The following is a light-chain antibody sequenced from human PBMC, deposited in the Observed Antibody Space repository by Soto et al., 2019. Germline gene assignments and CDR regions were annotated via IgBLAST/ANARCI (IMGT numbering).Light chain of an antibody. J-gene: IGKJ2*01. CDR3: QQRSNWPLMYT. CDR1: QSVSSY. CDR2: DAS. V-gene: IGKV3-11*01. Sequence: EIVLTQSPATLSLSPGERATLSCRASQSVSSYLAWYQQKPGQAPRLLIYDASNSTTGIPARFSGSGSGTDFTLTISSLEPEDFAVYTCQQRSNWPLMYTFGQGTKLEIK.